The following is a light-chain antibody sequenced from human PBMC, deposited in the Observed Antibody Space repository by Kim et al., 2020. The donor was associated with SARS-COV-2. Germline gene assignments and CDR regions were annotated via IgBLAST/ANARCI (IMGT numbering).Light chain of an antibody. CDR3: QVWDSSSDHRV. Sequence: QGKNGEIPRGRTNIVSKRFQWYRQRPGQAPVLFIYYDSDRPSGIPERFSGSNSGNTATLTISRVEAGDEADYYCQVWDSSSDHRVFGTGTKVTVL. J-gene: IGLJ1*01. CDR1: NIVSKR. CDR2: YDS. V-gene: IGLV3-21*04.